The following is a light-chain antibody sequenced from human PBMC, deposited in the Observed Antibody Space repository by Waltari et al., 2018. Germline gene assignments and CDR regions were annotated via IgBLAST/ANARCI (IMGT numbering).Light chain of an antibody. J-gene: IGKJ2*01. CDR1: QNILYSANRNNY. Sequence: IVMTQAPDPLAGYLGERATIKRKSSQNILYSANRNNYLAWYQQKPGQPPKLLIYWASSREAGVPDRFSGSGSGTDFTLTISSLQAEDVSVYYCQKHYSSPYTFGQGTKLEI. CDR3: QKHYSSPYT. CDR2: WAS. V-gene: IGKV4-1*01.